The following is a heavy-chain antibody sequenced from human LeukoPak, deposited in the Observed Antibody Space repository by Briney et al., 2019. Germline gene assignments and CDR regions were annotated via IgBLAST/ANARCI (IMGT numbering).Heavy chain of an antibody. Sequence: PGGALLLSCAASGFTFSSYEMNWGRPAPGKGLEWVSYISSSGSTIYDADSVKGRFTISRDNAKNSLYLQMNSLRAEDTAVYYCAMQWLDYWGLGTLVTVSS. V-gene: IGHV3-48*03. J-gene: IGHJ4*02. CDR3: AMQWLDY. CDR1: GFTFSSYE. D-gene: IGHD6-19*01. CDR2: ISSSGSTI.